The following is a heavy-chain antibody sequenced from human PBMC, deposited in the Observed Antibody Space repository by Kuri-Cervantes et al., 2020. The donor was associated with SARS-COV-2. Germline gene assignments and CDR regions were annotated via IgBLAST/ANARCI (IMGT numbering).Heavy chain of an antibody. CDR2: IYWDDDK. CDR3: ARSLMITFGGVIVPFGY. Sequence: SGPTLVKPTQTLTLTCTFSGFSLSTSGVGVGWIRQPPGKALEWLALIYWDDDKRYSPSLKSRLTITKDTSKNQVVLTMTNMDPVDTATYYCARSLMITFGGVIVPFGYWGQGTLVTVSS. J-gene: IGHJ4*02. V-gene: IGHV2-5*02. CDR1: GFSLSTSGVG. D-gene: IGHD3-16*02.